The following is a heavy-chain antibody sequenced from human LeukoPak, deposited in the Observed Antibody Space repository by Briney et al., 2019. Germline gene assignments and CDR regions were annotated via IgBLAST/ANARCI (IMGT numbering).Heavy chain of an antibody. V-gene: IGHV3-7*03. CDR3: AKDGGLGQWLVRGAPSLMSYYYYGMDV. CDR2: INHNGNVN. D-gene: IGHD6-19*01. Sequence: GGSLRLSCAASGFTFSSYWMNWARQAPGKGLEWVASINHNGNVNYYVDSVKGRFTISRDNAKNSLYLQMNSLRAEDTALYYCAKDGGLGQWLVRGAPSLMSYYYYGMDVWGQGTTVTVSS. J-gene: IGHJ6*02. CDR1: GFTFSSYW.